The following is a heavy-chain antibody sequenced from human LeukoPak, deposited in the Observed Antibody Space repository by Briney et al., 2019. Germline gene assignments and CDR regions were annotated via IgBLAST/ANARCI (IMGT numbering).Heavy chain of an antibody. V-gene: IGHV4-59*01. CDR3: ARGRSNYYGMDV. D-gene: IGHD1-26*01. CDR2: IYYNANT. CDR1: DGSINSYY. Sequence: SETLSLTCSVSDGSINSYYWNWIRRPPGKGLEWIGYIYYNANTNYSPSLKSRVTMSVDTSKNLFSLKVSSVTAADTAVYYCARGRSNYYGMDVWGQGTTVTVSS. J-gene: IGHJ6*02.